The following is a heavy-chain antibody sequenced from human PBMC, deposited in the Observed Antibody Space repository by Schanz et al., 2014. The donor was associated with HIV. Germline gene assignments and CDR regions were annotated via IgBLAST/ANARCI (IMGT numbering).Heavy chain of an antibody. Sequence: VQLVESGGGLVQPGGSLRLSCADSGFTFSIHATYWVRQAPGKGLEWVSTLTTSGDDTYYADSVKGRFTSSRDNSKNTVFLQMSSLRAEDTAIYYCAKRSESIPAFVYWGQGVLVTVSS. CDR3: AKRSESIPAFVY. CDR2: LTTSGDDT. V-gene: IGHV3-23*04. CDR1: GFTFSIHA. D-gene: IGHD2-2*01. J-gene: IGHJ4*02.